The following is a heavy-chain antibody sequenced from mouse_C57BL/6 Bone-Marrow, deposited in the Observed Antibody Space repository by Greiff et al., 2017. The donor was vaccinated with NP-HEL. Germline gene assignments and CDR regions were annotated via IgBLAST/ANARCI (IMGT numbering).Heavy chain of an antibody. J-gene: IGHJ3*01. CDR1: GYTFTSYW. CDR3: ARWGSSGYGFAY. CDR2: IDPSDSYT. V-gene: IGHV1-59*01. D-gene: IGHD3-1*01. Sequence: QVQLQQPGAELVRPGTSVKLSCKASGYTFTSYWMPWVKQRPGQGLEWIGVIDPSDSYTNYNQKFKGKATLTVDTSSSTAYMQLSSLTSEDSAVYYCARWGSSGYGFAYWGQGTLVTVSA.